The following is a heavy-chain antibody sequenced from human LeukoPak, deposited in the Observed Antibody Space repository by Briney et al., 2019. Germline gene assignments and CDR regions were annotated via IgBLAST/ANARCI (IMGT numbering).Heavy chain of an antibody. D-gene: IGHD6-6*01. V-gene: IGHV1-18*01. CDR2: ISAFNGDT. Sequence: ASVKVSCKASGNIFRSYGISWLRQVPGQGLEWMGWISAFNGDTRYAQKFQDRVTMTTVTSTNTAYMELRILKFEDTAVYYCARDRRYFDYWGQGTLVTVSS. CDR3: ARDRRYFDY. J-gene: IGHJ4*02. CDR1: GNIFRSYG.